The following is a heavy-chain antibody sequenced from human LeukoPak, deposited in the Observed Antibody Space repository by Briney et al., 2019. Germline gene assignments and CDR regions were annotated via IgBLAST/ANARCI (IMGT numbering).Heavy chain of an antibody. V-gene: IGHV1-2*02. CDR2: INHNSGGT. J-gene: IGHJ4*02. Sequence: EASVTVSCKSSGYTFTGYYMHWVRQAPGQGLEWMGWINHNSGGTNYPQKFQGRVTMTTATSTSTAYMELRRLRSDATAVYYCARDQASGSGSFQDYWGQGTLVTVSP. D-gene: IGHD3-10*01. CDR3: ARDQASGSGSFQDY. CDR1: GYTFTGYY.